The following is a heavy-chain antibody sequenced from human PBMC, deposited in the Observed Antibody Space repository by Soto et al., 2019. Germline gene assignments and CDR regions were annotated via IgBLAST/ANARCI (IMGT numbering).Heavy chain of an antibody. Sequence: QVQLVQSGAEVKKPGSSVKVSCKASGGTFSSYAISWVRQAPRQGLEWMGGIIPIFGTANYAQKFQGRVTITADESTSTAYMELSSLRSEDTAVYYCARDLYYYDSSGYQNYYYGMDVWGQGTTVTVSS. CDR2: IIPIFGTA. CDR3: ARDLYYYDSSGYQNYYYGMDV. J-gene: IGHJ6*02. CDR1: GGTFSSYA. D-gene: IGHD3-22*01. V-gene: IGHV1-69*01.